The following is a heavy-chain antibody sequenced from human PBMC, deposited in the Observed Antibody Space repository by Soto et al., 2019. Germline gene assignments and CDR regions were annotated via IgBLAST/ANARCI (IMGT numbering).Heavy chain of an antibody. CDR2: IYYSGST. CDR1: GGFVSSGSYY. CDR3: GRVSSGWSNWFDP. J-gene: IGHJ5*02. V-gene: IGHV4-61*01. D-gene: IGHD6-19*01. Sequence: QVQLQESGPGLVKPSETLSLTCTVSGGFVSSGSYYWSWIRQPPGKGLEWIGYIYYSGSTNYNPSLKSRVTISVDTSKNQFSLKLRSVTAADTAVYYCGRVSSGWSNWFDPWGQGTLVTFSS.